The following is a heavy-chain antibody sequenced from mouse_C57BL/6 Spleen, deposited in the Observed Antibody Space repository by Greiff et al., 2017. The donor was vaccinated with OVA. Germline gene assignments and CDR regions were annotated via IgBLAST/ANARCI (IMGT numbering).Heavy chain of an antibody. J-gene: IGHJ3*01. D-gene: IGHD2-4*01. CDR2: ISYDGSN. CDR1: GYSITSGYY. CDR3: ARGDYDYPFAY. V-gene: IGHV3-6*01. Sequence: EVQLKESGPGLVKPSQSLSLTCSVTGYSITSGYYWHWIRQFPGNKLEWMGYISYDGSNNYNPSLKNRISITRDTSKNQFFLKLNSVTTEDTATYYCARGDYDYPFAYWGQGTLVTVSA.